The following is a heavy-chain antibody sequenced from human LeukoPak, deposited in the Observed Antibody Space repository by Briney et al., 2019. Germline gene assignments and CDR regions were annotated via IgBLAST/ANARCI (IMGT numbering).Heavy chain of an antibody. CDR3: ARQVDIVATWTHWNFDL. CDR2: IYPGDSDT. V-gene: IGHV5-51*01. CDR1: GYSFTSYW. D-gene: IGHD5-12*01. Sequence: GESLKISCKGSGYSFTSYWIGWVRQMPGKGLEWMGIIYPGDSDTRYSPSFQGQVTISADKSISTAYLQWSSLKASDTAMYYCARQVDIVATWTHWNFDLWGRGTLVTVSS. J-gene: IGHJ2*01.